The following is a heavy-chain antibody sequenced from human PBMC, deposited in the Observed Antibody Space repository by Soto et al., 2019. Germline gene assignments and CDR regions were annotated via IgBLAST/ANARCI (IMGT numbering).Heavy chain of an antibody. CDR1: GSTFSSYS. CDR2: ISSSSSYI. J-gene: IGHJ6*02. V-gene: IGHV3-21*01. CDR3: ARMGSQRYYYYGMDV. Sequence: PGGSLRLSCAASGSTFSSYSMNWVRQAPGKGLEWVSSISSSSSYIYYADSVKGRFTISRDNAKNSLYLQMNSLRAEDTAVYYCARMGSQRYYYYGMDVWGQGTTVTVSS. D-gene: IGHD6-25*01.